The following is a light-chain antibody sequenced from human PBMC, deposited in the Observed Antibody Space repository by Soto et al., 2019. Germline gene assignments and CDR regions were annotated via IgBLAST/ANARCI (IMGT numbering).Light chain of an antibody. V-gene: IGLV2-14*01. J-gene: IGLJ1*01. CDR3: SSYTSSSTLYV. Sequence: QSALTQPASVSASAGRSITISCSGTSSDIGGYNYVSWYQQHPGKAPKVMIYEVSNRPSGVSNRFSGSKSGNTASLTISGLQAEDEADYYCSSYTSSSTLYVFGSGTKVTVL. CDR1: SSDIGGYNY. CDR2: EVS.